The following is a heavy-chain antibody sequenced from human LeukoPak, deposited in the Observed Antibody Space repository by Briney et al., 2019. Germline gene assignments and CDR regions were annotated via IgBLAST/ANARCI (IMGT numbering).Heavy chain of an antibody. CDR2: IKSKTDGGTT. CDR1: GFTVSNAW. CDR3: TTAGIAVTGFDY. J-gene: IGHJ4*02. Sequence: GGSLRLSCAASGFTVSNAWMHWVRQAPGKGLEWVGRIKSKTDGGTTDYAAPVKGRFTISRDDSKNTLYLQMNSLKTEDTAVYNCTTAGIAVTGFDYWGQGTLVTVSS. V-gene: IGHV3-15*07. D-gene: IGHD6-19*01.